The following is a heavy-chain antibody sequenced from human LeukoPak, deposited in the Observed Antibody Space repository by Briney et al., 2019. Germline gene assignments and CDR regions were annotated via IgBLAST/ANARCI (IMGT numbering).Heavy chain of an antibody. J-gene: IGHJ4*02. CDR1: VGSINDDY. V-gene: IGHV4-59*01. D-gene: IGHD1-26*01. CDR3: ARSVTSGFFDY. CDR2: ICYSGIT. Sequence: SETLSLTCTVSVGSINDDYWGWIRQSPEKGLEWIGYICYSGITNYNPSLKSRVTISVDRAKNQFSLKVRSVTAADTAVYYCARSVTSGFFDYWGQGTPVTVSS.